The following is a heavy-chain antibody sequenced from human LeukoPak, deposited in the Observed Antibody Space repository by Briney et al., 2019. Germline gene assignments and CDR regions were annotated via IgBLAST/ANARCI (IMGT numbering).Heavy chain of an antibody. CDR2: IYTSGST. V-gene: IGHV4-4*07. CDR3: ARDSGRKYSSSSVRSFDI. CDR1: GGSISSYY. J-gene: IGHJ3*02. Sequence: SETLSLTCTVSGGSISSYYWSWIRQPAGKGLEWIGRIYTSGSTNYNPSLKSRVTMSVDTSKNQFSLKLSSVTAADTAVYYCARDSGRKYSSSSVRSFDIWGQGTMVTVSS. D-gene: IGHD6-6*01.